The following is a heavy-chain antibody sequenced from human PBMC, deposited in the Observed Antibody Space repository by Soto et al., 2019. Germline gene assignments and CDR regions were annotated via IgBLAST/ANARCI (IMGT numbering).Heavy chain of an antibody. D-gene: IGHD2-21*01. CDR1: CGSLSDYF. V-gene: IGHV4-34*01. CDR3: ARGGISHWAYFYYMDV. J-gene: IGHJ6*03. CDR2: INHLGSI. Sequence: QVQLQQWGAGLLKPSETLSLTCVVSCGSLSDYFWSWIRKPPGMALEWIGEINHLGSINYNPSLKSRVTMSVDTSKNQFSLTLNSVTAADTATYYCARGGISHWAYFYYMDVWDRGTPVTVSS.